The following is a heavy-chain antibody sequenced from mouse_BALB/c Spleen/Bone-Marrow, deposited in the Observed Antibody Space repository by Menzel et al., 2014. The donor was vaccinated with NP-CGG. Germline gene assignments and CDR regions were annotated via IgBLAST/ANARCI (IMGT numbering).Heavy chain of an antibody. D-gene: IGHD1-1*01. V-gene: IGHV3-1*02. CDR2: IHYGGNT. CDR1: AYSITSGYG. J-gene: IGHJ2*01. CDR3: TRETAIVADFDY. Sequence: ESGPDLVKPSQSVSLTCTVTAYSITSGYGWHWIRQFPGNRLEWMGYIHYGGNTGYNPSLKSRISITRDTSKNQFFLQLNSLTTEDTATYYCTRETAIVADFDYWGQGTTLTVSS.